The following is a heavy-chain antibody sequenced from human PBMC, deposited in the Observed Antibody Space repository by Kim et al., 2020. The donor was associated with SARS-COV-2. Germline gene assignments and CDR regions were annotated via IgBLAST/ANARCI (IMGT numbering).Heavy chain of an antibody. V-gene: IGHV1-69*04. Sequence: YAQKFQGRVTITADKSTSTAYMELSSLRSEDTAVYYCARGLRYYYYGMDVWGQGTTVTVSS. CDR3: ARGLRYYYYGMDV. D-gene: IGHD4-17*01. J-gene: IGHJ6*02.